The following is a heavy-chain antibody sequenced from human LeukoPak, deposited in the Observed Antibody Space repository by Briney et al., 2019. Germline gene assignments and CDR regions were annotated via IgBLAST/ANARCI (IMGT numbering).Heavy chain of an antibody. D-gene: IGHD5-18*01. V-gene: IGHV3-13*01. CDR2: IGTAGDT. CDR3: ARGGDFGYSYGGYYYMDV. J-gene: IGHJ6*03. CDR1: GFTFSSYY. Sequence: AGSLRLSCAASGFTFSSYYMHWVRHATGKGLEWVSAIGTAGDTYYPGSVKGRFTISRENAKNSLYLQMNSLRAGDTAVYYCARGGDFGYSYGGYYYMDVWGKGTTVTVSS.